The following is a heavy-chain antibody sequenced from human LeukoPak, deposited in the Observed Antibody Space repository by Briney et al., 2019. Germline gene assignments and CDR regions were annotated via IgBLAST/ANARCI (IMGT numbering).Heavy chain of an antibody. V-gene: IGHV1-2*02. CDR3: ARDAVDIAVAGTFDY. D-gene: IGHD6-19*01. Sequence: ASVKVSCKASGYTFTGYYMHWVRQAPGQGLGRMGWINPNSGGTNYAQKFQGRVTMTRDTSISTAYMELSRLRSDDTAVYYCARDAVDIAVAGTFDYWGQGTLVTVSS. CDR1: GYTFTGYY. CDR2: INPNSGGT. J-gene: IGHJ4*02.